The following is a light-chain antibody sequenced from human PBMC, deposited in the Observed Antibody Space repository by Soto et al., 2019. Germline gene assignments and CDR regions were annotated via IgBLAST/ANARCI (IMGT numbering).Light chain of an antibody. CDR3: QQYHKWPPFT. J-gene: IGKJ4*01. V-gene: IGKV3-15*01. CDR1: QSVDNN. Sequence: ETVLTQSPATLSVSPGERATLSCRASQSVDNNLAWYQQKPGQTPRLLMYGASTRATGIPARFSGGGSGTEFTLTISSLQSEDFAVYYCQQYHKWPPFTFGGGTKVDIK. CDR2: GAS.